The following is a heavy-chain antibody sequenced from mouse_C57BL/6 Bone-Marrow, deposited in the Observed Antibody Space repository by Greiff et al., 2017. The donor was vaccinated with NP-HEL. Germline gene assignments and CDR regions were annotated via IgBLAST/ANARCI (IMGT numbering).Heavy chain of an antibody. V-gene: IGHV1-81*01. D-gene: IGHD1-1*01. CDR2: IYPRSGNT. J-gene: IGHJ1*03. CDR3: ARSGYYGRWYFEV. Sequence: QVQLKESGAELARPGASVKLSCKASGYTFTSYGISWVKQRTGQGLEWIGEIYPRSGNTYYNEKFKGKATLTADKSSSTAYMELRSLTSEDSAVYFCARSGYYGRWYFEVWGTGTTVTVSS. CDR1: GYTFTSYG.